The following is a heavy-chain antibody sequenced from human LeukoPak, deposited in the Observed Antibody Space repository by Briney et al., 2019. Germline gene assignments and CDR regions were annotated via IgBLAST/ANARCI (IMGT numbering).Heavy chain of an antibody. D-gene: IGHD2-15*01. Sequence: GSVKVSCKASGYTFTDYYMHWVRQAPGQGLEWMGCINPNTGDTNSAQNFQGRVIMTRDTSITTAYMELSRLKSDDTALYYCASKGAGHCYDASCMGSFDLWGQGTTVAVSS. V-gene: IGHV1-2*02. J-gene: IGHJ3*01. CDR3: ASKGAGHCYDASCMGSFDL. CDR2: INPNTGDT. CDR1: GYTFTDYY.